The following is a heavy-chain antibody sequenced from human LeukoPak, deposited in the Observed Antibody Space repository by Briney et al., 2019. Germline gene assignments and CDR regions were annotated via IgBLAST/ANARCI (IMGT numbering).Heavy chain of an antibody. J-gene: IGHJ4*02. CDR3: ARGVYIAAAQYGY. CDR2: MNPNSGNT. CDR1: GYTFTSYD. V-gene: IGHV1-8*01. Sequence: ASVKVSCKASGYTFTSYDINWVRQATGQGLEWMGWMNPNSGNTGYAQKFQGRVTMTRNASISTAYMELSSLRSEDTAVYYCARGVYIAAAQYGYWGQGTLVTVSS. D-gene: IGHD6-13*01.